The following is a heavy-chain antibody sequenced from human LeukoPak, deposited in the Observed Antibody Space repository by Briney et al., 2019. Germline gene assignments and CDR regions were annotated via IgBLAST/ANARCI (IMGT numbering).Heavy chain of an antibody. CDR3: ARGRVVIEDAFDI. CDR1: GYTFTGYY. V-gene: IGHV1-2*02. J-gene: IGHJ3*02. Sequence: ASVKVSCKASGYTFTGYYMHWVRQAPGQGLEWMGWINPNSGGANYAQKFQGRVTMTRDTSISTAYMELSRLRSDDTAVYYCARGRVVIEDAFDIWGQGTMVTVSS. D-gene: IGHD3-3*01. CDR2: INPNSGGA.